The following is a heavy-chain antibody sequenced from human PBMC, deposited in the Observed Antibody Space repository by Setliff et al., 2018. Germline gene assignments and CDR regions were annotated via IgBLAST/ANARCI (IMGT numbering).Heavy chain of an antibody. J-gene: IGHJ6*02. CDR3: AKHGAYNDFLTGYNFYYDMDV. CDR1: GFTFSTYS. D-gene: IGHD3-9*01. Sequence: PGGSLRLSCAASGFTFSTYSLNWVRQTPGKGLEWVSSISSGSSYIYYADSVRGRFTISRDNSKNTLYLQMNSLRAEDTAVYYCAKHGAYNDFLTGYNFYYDMDVWGQGTTVTVSS. CDR2: ISSGSSYI. V-gene: IGHV3-21*04.